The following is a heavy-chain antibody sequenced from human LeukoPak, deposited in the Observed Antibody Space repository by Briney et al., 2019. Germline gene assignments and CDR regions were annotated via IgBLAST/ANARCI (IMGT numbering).Heavy chain of an antibody. CDR3: ARDGGRREDY. CDR2: IDPDGSHQ. D-gene: IGHD2-15*01. Sequence: GGSLRLSCVASGFTFSSYWATWVRQAPGKGLEWVANIDPDGSHQYYVDSVKGRFTISKDNAKNSLYLQMNSLRAEDTAVYYCARDGGRREDYWGQGTLVTVSS. J-gene: IGHJ4*02. CDR1: GFTFSSYW. V-gene: IGHV3-7*01.